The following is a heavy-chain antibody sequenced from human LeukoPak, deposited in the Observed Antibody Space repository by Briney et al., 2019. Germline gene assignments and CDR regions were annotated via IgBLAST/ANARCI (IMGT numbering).Heavy chain of an antibody. D-gene: IGHD3-10*01. J-gene: IGHJ5*02. CDR1: GYTFTSYG. CDR3: ARDLKSGWFGVFDP. V-gene: IGHV1-18*01. Sequence: ASVKVSCKASGYTFTSYGISWVRQAPGQGLEWMGWISAYNGNTNYAQKLQGRITMTTDTFTSTVYMELRSLRSDDTAVYYCARDLKSGWFGVFDPWGQGTLVTVSS. CDR2: ISAYNGNT.